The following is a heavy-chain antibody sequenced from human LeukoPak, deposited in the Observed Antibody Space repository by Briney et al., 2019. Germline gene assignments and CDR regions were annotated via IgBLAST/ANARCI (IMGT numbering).Heavy chain of an antibody. CDR1: GDTYASYG. Sequence: GSVKVSCKASGDTYASYGFTWVRQAPGQGLEWVGWIRGNNGTTNYAQKFQGRVTMTTDTSTITSYMELTNLISDDTAMYYCARNGVTAGRRLYIDDWGQGTLVTVSS. D-gene: IGHD2-8*01. CDR2: IRGNNGTT. J-gene: IGHJ4*02. CDR3: ARNGVTAGRRLYIDD. V-gene: IGHV1-18*01.